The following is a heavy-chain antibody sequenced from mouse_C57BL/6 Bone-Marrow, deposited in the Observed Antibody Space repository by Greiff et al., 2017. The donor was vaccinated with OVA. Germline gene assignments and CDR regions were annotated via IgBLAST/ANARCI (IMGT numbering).Heavy chain of an antibody. CDR1: GFTFSDYY. J-gene: IGHJ4*01. D-gene: IGHD2-5*01. CDR3: ARGIYYSNLYYAMDY. V-gene: IGHV5-16*01. CDR2: INYDGSST. Sequence: EVMLVESEGGLVQPGSSMKLSCTASGFTFSDYYMAWVRQVPEKGLEWVANINYDGSSTYYLDSLKSRFIISRDNAKNILYLQMSSLKSEDTATYYCARGIYYSNLYYAMDYWGQGTSVTVSS.